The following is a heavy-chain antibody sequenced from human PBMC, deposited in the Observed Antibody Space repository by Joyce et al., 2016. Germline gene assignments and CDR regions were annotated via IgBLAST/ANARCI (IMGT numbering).Heavy chain of an antibody. V-gene: IGHV3-48*01. Sequence: EVQLVESGGGLVQPGGSLRLSCAASGFTFNTYSMNWVRQAPGKGLEWVSYIIRSSNTISYVDSVKGRFTISRDNAKNSLYLQMNSLRAEDTAVYCCARATSYYFYYYMDVWGKGTTVTVAS. CDR3: ARATSYYFYYYMDV. CDR1: GFTFNTYS. CDR2: IIRSSNTI. J-gene: IGHJ6*03.